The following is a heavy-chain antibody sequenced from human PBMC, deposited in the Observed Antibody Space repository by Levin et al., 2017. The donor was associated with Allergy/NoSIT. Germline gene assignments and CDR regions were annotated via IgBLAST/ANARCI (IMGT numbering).Heavy chain of an antibody. V-gene: IGHV3-48*01. J-gene: IGHJ4*02. CDR1: GFTFSSYS. CDR2: ISSSSSTI. Sequence: GGSLRLSCAASGFTFSSYSMNWVRQAPGKGLEWVSYISSSSSTIFYADSVKGRFTISRDNAKNSVYLQMNSLRAEDTAVYYCARGKYGSGSYCFDSWGQGTLVTISS. CDR3: ARGKYGSGSYCFDS. D-gene: IGHD3-10*01.